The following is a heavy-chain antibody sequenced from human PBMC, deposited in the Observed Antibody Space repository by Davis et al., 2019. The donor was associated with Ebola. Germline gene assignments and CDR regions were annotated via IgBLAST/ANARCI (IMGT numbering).Heavy chain of an antibody. Sequence: GGSLRLSCKGSGYSFTSYWIGWVRQMPGKGLEWMGIIYPGDSDTRYSPSFQGQVTISADKSISTAYLQWSSLKASDTAMYYCARHGGEYSSGWYYYYYGMDVWGKGTTVTVSS. V-gene: IGHV5-51*01. CDR2: IYPGDSDT. D-gene: IGHD6-19*01. J-gene: IGHJ6*04. CDR3: ARHGGEYSSGWYYYYYGMDV. CDR1: GYSFTSYW.